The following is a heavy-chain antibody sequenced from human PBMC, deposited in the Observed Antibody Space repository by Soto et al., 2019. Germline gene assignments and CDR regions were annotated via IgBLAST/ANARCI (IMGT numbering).Heavy chain of an antibody. CDR1: GFTFDDYA. D-gene: IGHD6-19*01. J-gene: IGHJ5*02. V-gene: IGHV3-9*01. Sequence: PGGSLRLSCAASGFTFDDYAMHWVRQAPGKGLEWVSGISWNSGSIGYADSVKGRFTISRDNAKNSLYLQMNSLRAEDTALYYCAKDGSAEVAGYNWFDPWGQGTLVTVSS. CDR2: ISWNSGSI. CDR3: AKDGSAEVAGYNWFDP.